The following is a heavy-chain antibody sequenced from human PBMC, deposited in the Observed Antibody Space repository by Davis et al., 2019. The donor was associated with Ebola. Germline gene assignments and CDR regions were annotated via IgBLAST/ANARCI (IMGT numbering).Heavy chain of an antibody. Sequence: SETLSLTCTVSGGSISSYYWSWIRQPPGKGLEWIGYIYYSGSTNYNPSLKSRVTISVDTSKNQFSLKLRSVTAADTAVYSCARGSAGHFDLWGRGTLVTVSS. CDR2: IYYSGST. J-gene: IGHJ2*01. CDR1: GGSISSYY. V-gene: IGHV4-59*01. D-gene: IGHD6-13*01. CDR3: ARGSAGHFDL.